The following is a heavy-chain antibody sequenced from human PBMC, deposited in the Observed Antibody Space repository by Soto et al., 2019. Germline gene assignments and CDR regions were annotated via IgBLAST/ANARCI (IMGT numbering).Heavy chain of an antibody. CDR3: ARGVRQLVYGMDV. J-gene: IGHJ6*02. CDR1: GGSFSGYY. CDR2: INHSGST. Sequence: QVQLQQWGAGLLKPSETLSLTCAVHGGSFSGYYWSWIRQPPGKGLEWIGEINHSGSTNYNPSLKSRVTISVDTSKNQFSLKLSSVTAADTAVYYCARGVRQLVYGMDVWGQGTTVTVSS. V-gene: IGHV4-34*01. D-gene: IGHD6-6*01.